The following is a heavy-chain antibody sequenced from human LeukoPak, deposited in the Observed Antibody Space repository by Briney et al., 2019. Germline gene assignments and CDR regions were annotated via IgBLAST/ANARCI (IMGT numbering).Heavy chain of an antibody. CDR1: GGSISSYY. CDR2: IYTSGST. V-gene: IGHV4-4*07. D-gene: IGHD3-10*01. J-gene: IGHJ4*02. Sequence: SETLSLTCTVSGGSISSYYWSWIRQPAGKGLEWIGRIYTSGSTNYNPSLKSRVTMSVDTSKNQFSLKLSSVTAADTAVYYCARDAYYYGSGSYPFNYWGQGTLVTVSS. CDR3: ARDAYYYGSGSYPFNY.